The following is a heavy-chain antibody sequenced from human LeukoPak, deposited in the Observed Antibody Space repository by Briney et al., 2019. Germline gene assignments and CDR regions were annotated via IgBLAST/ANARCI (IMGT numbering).Heavy chain of an antibody. CDR2: IRSKTDSYAT. Sequence: QPGGSLKLSCAASGFTFSGSTMHWVRQAPGKGLEWVGRIRSKTDSYATAYAASVEGRFSISREDSKDTAYLQMNSLKTEDTAVYHCTTVKTTMVWGQGSPVTVSS. CDR3: TTVKTTMV. V-gene: IGHV3-73*01. J-gene: IGHJ4*02. D-gene: IGHD5-18*01. CDR1: GFTFSGST.